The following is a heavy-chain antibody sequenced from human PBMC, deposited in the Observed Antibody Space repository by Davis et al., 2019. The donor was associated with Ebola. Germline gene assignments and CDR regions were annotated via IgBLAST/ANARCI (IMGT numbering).Heavy chain of an antibody. V-gene: IGHV4-34*01. J-gene: IGHJ6*03. Sequence: GSLRLSCAVYGGSLSGYYWSWIRQPPGKGLEWIGEINHSGSTNYNPSLKSRVTISVDTSKNQFSLKLSSVTAADTAVYYCARGVTYYDFWSGAALYYMDVWGKGTTVTVSS. CDR2: INHSGST. D-gene: IGHD3-3*01. CDR1: GGSLSGYY. CDR3: ARGVTYYDFWSGAALYYMDV.